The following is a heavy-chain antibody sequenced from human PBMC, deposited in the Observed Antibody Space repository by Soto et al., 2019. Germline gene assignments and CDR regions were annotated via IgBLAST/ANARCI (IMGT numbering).Heavy chain of an antibody. V-gene: IGHV3-33*01. CDR2: IWYDGSNK. CDR1: GFTFSSYG. CDR3: AREFWSGPFDY. Sequence: QVQLVESGGGVVQPGRSLRLSCAASGFTFSSYGMHWVRQAPGKGLEWVAVIWYDGSNKYNADSVKGRFTISRDNSKNTLYLQMNSLRGEDTAGYYCAREFWSGPFDYWGQGTLVTVSS. J-gene: IGHJ4*02. D-gene: IGHD3-3*01.